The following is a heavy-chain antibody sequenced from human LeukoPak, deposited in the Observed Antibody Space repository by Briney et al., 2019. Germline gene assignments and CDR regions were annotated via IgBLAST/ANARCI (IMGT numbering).Heavy chain of an antibody. CDR3: AKAAVVVPAAAYFDY. V-gene: IGHV3-30*02. D-gene: IGHD2-2*01. CDR1: GFTFSSYG. CDR2: IRYDGSNK. J-gene: IGHJ4*02. Sequence: PGGSLRLSCAASGFTFSSYGMHWVRQAPGKGLEWVAFIRYDGSNKYYADSVKGRFTISRDNSKNTLYLQMNSLRAEDTAVYYCAKAAVVVPAAAYFDYWGQGTLVAVSS.